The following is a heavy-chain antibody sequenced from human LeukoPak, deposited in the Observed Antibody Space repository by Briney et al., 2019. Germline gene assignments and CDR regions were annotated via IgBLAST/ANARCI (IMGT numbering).Heavy chain of an antibody. V-gene: IGHV1-2*02. J-gene: IGHJ4*02. CDR2: INPDSGGT. CDR1: GYTFTGYY. CDR3: ARVQGYCSSTSCSPDTNFDY. D-gene: IGHD2-2*01. Sequence: ASVKVSCKASGYTFTGYYMHWVRQASGQGLEWMGWINPDSGGTNYAQKLQGRVTMTRDTSISTAYMELSRLRSDDTAVYYCARVQGYCSSTSCSPDTNFDYWGQGTLVTVSS.